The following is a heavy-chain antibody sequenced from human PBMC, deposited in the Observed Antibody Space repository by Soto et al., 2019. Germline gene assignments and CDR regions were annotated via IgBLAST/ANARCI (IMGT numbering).Heavy chain of an antibody. CDR1: GGTFSSYA. CDR3: ANAATVRLGELGAFDI. V-gene: IGHV1-69*01. Sequence: QVQLVQSGAEVKKPGSSVKVSCKASGGTFSSYAISWVRQAPGQGLEWMGGIIPIFGTANYAQKFQGRVTITADESTSTAYMELISLRAEDTAVYYCANAATVRLGELGAFDIWGQGTMVTVSS. CDR2: IIPIFGTA. J-gene: IGHJ3*02. D-gene: IGHD3-16*01.